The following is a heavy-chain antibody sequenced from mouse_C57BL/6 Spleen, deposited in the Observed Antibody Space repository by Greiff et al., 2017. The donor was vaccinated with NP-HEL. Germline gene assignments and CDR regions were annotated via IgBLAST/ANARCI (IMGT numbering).Heavy chain of an antibody. J-gene: IGHJ4*01. V-gene: IGHV1-69*01. CDR2: IDPSDSYT. CDR1: GYTFTSYW. Sequence: QVQLQQPGAELVMPGASVKLSCKASGYTFTSYWMHWVKQRPGQGLEWIGEIDPSDSYTNYNQKFKGKSTLTVDKSSSTAYMQLSSLTSEDSAVYYCATYDYGGWGQGTSVTVSS. D-gene: IGHD2-4*01. CDR3: ATYDYGG.